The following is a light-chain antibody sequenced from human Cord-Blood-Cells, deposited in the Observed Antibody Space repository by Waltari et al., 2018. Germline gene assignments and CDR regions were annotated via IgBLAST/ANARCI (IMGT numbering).Light chain of an antibody. CDR2: DAS. CDR1: QSISSW. CDR3: QQYNSYSGT. V-gene: IGKV1-5*01. J-gene: IGKJ1*01. Sequence: DIQMTQSTSTLSASVGDRVTITGRASQSISSWLAWYQQKPGKAPKLLIDDASSLESGVPSRFSGSGSGTEFTLTISSLQPDDFATYYCQQYNSYSGTFGQGTKVEIK.